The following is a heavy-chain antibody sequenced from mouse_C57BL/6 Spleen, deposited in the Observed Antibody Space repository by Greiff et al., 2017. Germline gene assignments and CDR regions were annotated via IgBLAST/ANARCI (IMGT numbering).Heavy chain of an antibody. Sequence: EVKLQQSGPELVKPGASVQISCKASGYTFTDYYMNWVKQSHGKSLEWIGDINPNNGGTSFNQKFKGKATLTVDKSSSTAYMELRSLTSGDSAVYYCARCLDGYFWYFDVWRTGAAGPVSS. CDR1: GYTFTDYY. J-gene: IGHJ1*03. CDR3: ARCLDGYFWYFDV. V-gene: IGHV1-26*01. CDR2: INPNNGGT. D-gene: IGHD2-3*01.